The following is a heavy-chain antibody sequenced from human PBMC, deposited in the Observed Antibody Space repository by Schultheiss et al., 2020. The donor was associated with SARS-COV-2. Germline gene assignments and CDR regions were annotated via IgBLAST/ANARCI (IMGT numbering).Heavy chain of an antibody. J-gene: IGHJ4*02. CDR1: GFTFSSYA. Sequence: GESLKISCAASGFTFSSYAMSWVRQAPGKGLEWVSGINWNGGSTGYADSVKGRFTISRDNAKNSLYLQMNSLRAEDTAVYYCARESPRIPVDYWGQGTLVTVSS. CDR2: INWNGGST. V-gene: IGHV3-20*04. D-gene: IGHD2-21*01. CDR3: ARESPRIPVDY.